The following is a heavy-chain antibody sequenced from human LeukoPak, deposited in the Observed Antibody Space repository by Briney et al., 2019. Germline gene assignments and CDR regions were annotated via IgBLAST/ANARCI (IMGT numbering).Heavy chain of an antibody. CDR2: IYYSGST. D-gene: IGHD2-15*01. CDR3: AREYCSGGSCYSDY. V-gene: IGHV4-59*01. CDR1: GGSISSYY. Sequence: IPSETLSLTCTVSGGSISSYYWSWIRQPPGKGLEWIGYIYYSGSTNYNPSLKSRVTISVDTSKNQFSLKLSSVTAADTAVYYCAREYCSGGSCYSDYWGQGTLVTVSS. J-gene: IGHJ4*02.